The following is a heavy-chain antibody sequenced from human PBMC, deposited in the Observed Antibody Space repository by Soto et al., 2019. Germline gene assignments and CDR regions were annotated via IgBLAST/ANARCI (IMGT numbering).Heavy chain of an antibody. CDR1: GFTFSSYS. CDR2: ISANGQGI. J-gene: IGHJ4*02. CDR3: AKDRNYPRDQFHY. D-gene: IGHD1-7*01. Sequence: PGGSVRLSCAASGFTFSSYSMNWVRQAPGKGLEWVSAISANGQGIYYADSVRGRFTISRDNSKNTIFLHMDSLRAEDTAVYYCAKDRNYPRDQFHYWGQGTLVTVSS. V-gene: IGHV3-21*04.